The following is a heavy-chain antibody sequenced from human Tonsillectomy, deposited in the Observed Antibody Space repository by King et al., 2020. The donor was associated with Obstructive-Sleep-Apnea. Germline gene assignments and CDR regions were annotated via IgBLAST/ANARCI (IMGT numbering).Heavy chain of an antibody. V-gene: IGHV3-21*01. CDR2: ISSGSSYI. Sequence: VQLVESGGGLVKPGGSLRLSCAASGFTFSSCTMNWVRQAPGKGLEWVSSISSGSSYIYYADSVKGRFTISRDNANNSLYLQMNSLRAEDTAVYYCARDLRIPADPGGQKFDSWGQGTLVTVSA. D-gene: IGHD6-13*01. CDR3: ARDLRIPADPGGQKFDS. J-gene: IGHJ4*02. CDR1: GFTFSSCT.